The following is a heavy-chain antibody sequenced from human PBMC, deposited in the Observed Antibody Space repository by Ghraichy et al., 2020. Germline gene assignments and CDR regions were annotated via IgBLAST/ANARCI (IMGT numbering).Heavy chain of an antibody. CDR3: ARGAGTKARLCDF. J-gene: IGHJ4*02. D-gene: IGHD1-1*01. CDR1: GFTFRSYG. CDR2: IYFDGSDR. V-gene: IGHV3-33*01. Sequence: GGSLRLSCAASGFTFRSYGMHWVRQAPGKGLESVAFIYFDGSDRYYADAVKGRFTISRDNSKNTLDLQMNTLRAEDTAVYYCARGAGTKARLCDFWGQGTRVTVSS.